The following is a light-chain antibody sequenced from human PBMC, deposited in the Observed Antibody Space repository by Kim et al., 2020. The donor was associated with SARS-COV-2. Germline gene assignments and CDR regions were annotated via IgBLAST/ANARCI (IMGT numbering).Light chain of an antibody. J-gene: IGKJ2*01. Sequence: LAPGESATLACRASQSVSSSYLAWYQQKPGQAPRLLIYGASSRATGSPDRFSGSGSGTDFTLTISRLEPEDFAVYYCQQYGSSPRTFGQGTKLEI. V-gene: IGKV3-20*01. CDR2: GAS. CDR1: QSVSSSY. CDR3: QQYGSSPRT.